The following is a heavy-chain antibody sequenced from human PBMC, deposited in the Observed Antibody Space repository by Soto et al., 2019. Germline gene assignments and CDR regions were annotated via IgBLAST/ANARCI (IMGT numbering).Heavy chain of an antibody. D-gene: IGHD3-9*01. J-gene: IGHJ6*02. CDR1: GGTFSSYA. V-gene: IGHV1-69*05. CDR3: ARDPVFYDILTGYPHYYYYYGMDV. CDR2: IIPIFGTA. Sequence: SVKVSCKASGGTFSSYAISWVRQAPGQGLEWMGGIIPIFGTANYAQKLPGRVTMTTDTSTSTAYMELRSLRSDDTAVYYCARDPVFYDILTGYPHYYYYYGMDVWGQGTTVTVSS.